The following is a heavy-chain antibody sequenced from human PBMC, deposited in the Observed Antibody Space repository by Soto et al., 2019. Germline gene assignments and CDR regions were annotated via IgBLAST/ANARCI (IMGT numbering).Heavy chain of an antibody. CDR3: AGASWKFVEPYNFDY. Sequence: PGESLKISCKGSGYRFTTYWIGWVRQMPGKGLEWMGIIYPGDSGTRYSPSFQGQVTISADNSISTAYLQWSRLKASDTAMYYCAGASWKFVEPYNFDYWGQGTLVTVSS. V-gene: IGHV5-51*01. D-gene: IGHD1-1*01. CDR2: IYPGDSGT. CDR1: GYRFTTYW. J-gene: IGHJ4*02.